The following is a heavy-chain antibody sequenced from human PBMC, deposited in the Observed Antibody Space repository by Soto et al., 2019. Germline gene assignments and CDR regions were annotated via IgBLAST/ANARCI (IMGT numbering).Heavy chain of an antibody. CDR1: GGSISSGGSS. D-gene: IGHD6-19*01. CDR3: ARAGDSSGPVALGY. CDR2: IYHSGST. J-gene: IGHJ4*02. V-gene: IGHV4-30-2*01. Sequence: QLQLQESGSGLVKPSQTLSLTCAVSGGSISSGGSSWSWIRQPPGKGLEWIGYIYHSGSTYYNPALKSRVTISVDRSKKQFSLKLSSVTAADTAVYYCARAGDSSGPVALGYWGQGTLGTVSS.